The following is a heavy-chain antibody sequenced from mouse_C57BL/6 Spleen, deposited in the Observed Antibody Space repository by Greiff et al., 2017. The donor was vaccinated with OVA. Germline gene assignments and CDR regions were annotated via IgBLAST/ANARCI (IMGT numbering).Heavy chain of an antibody. J-gene: IGHJ2*01. D-gene: IGHD4-1*01. CDR2: INPGSGGT. Sequence: VQVVESGAELVRPGTSVKVSCKASGYAFTNYLIEWVKQRPGQGLEWIGVINPGSGGTNYNEKFKGKATLTADKSSSTAYMQLSSLTSEDSAVYFCARWDWGGYYFDYWGQGTTLTVSS. CDR3: ARWDWGGYYFDY. V-gene: IGHV1-54*01. CDR1: GYAFTNYL.